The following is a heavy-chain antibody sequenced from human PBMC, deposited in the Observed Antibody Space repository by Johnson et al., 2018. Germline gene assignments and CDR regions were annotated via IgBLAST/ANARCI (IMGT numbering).Heavy chain of an antibody. V-gene: IGHV3-66*02. CDR2: IYIEGTT. J-gene: IGHJ6*04. CDR1: GFTFSSYG. CDR3: GRGVDSGGWEHGGRRVGV. Sequence: EVQLVESGGGVVQPGRSLRLSCAASGFTFSSYGMNWVRQAPGKGLEWVSFIYIEGTTYYADSVKGRFTISRDNSKNTLYLKMNSLRPEDTGVYYCGRGVDSGGWEHGGRRVGVWGRGTTVTVSS. D-gene: IGHD6-19*01.